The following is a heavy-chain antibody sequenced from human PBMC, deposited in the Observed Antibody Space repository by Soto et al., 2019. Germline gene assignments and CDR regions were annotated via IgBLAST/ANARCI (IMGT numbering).Heavy chain of an antibody. Sequence: PGGSLRLSCGVSRFPLSSYAMHWVRQAPGKGLEWVAGISYDGRKKYYADSVRGRFTISRDNSKDSLYLQMNSLRPEDTAVFYCARSGSFDSPDFDYWGQGTLVTVSS. J-gene: IGHJ4*02. CDR3: ARSGSFDSPDFDY. CDR2: ISYDGRKK. D-gene: IGHD1-26*01. V-gene: IGHV3-30*04. CDR1: RFPLSSYA.